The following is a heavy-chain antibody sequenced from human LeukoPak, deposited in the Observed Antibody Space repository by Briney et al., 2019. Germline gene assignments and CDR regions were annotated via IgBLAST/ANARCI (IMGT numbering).Heavy chain of an antibody. V-gene: IGHV3-7*01. CDR1: GFTFSCYW. J-gene: IGHJ4*02. CDR2: IRQDGSEK. D-gene: IGHD2-8*01. Sequence: GGSLRLSCAVSGFTFSCYWMNWVRQAPGKGLEWVANIRQDGSEKNYVDSVKGRFTISRDNAKSSLFLQMNDLRAEDTAVYYCAKGGRGNGEVYWGQGTLVTVSS. CDR3: AKGGRGNGEVY.